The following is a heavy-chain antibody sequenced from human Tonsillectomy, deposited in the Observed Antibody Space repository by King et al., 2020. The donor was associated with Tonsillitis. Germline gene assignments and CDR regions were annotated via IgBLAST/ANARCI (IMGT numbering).Heavy chain of an antibody. Sequence: VQLVESGGGLVKPGGSLRLSCAASDFTFSTYFMNWVRQAPGKGLEWVSSISSSSYLYYADSVKGRFTISRDNAKNSLYLQMNSLRAEDTAVYYCARGPDHSDSRGVNAFDLWGQGTLVTVSS. CDR2: ISSSSYL. CDR1: DFTFSTYF. D-gene: IGHD3-22*01. V-gene: IGHV3-21*01. CDR3: ARGPDHSDSRGVNAFDL. J-gene: IGHJ3*01.